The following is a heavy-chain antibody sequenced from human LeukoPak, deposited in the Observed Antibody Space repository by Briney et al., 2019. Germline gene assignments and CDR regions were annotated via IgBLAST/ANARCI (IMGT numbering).Heavy chain of an antibody. CDR1: GFTFSTYG. J-gene: IGHJ4*02. CDR3: ATGRGYSYGYFDY. CDR2: IWHDGSKK. V-gene: IGHV3-33*01. Sequence: GSLRLSCAASGFTFSTYGKHWVRQAPGKGLEWVAVIWHDGSKKYYADSVKGRFTISRDNSKNMMYLEMNSLRVEDTAVYYCATGRGYSYGYFDYWGQGTLVTVSS. D-gene: IGHD5-18*01.